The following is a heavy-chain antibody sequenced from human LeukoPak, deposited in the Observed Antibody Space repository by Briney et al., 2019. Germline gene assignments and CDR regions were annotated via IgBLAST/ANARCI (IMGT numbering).Heavy chain of an antibody. CDR3: ARELRGIQPWYFDY. V-gene: IGHV3-21*01. CDR1: GFTFSSYW. J-gene: IGHJ4*02. Sequence: GGSLRLSCAASGFTFSSYWMSWVRQAPGKGLEWVSSISSSSSYIYYADSVKGRFTISRDNAKNSLYLQMNSLRAEDTAVYYCARELRGIQPWYFDYWGQGTLVTVSS. D-gene: IGHD5-18*01. CDR2: ISSSSSYI.